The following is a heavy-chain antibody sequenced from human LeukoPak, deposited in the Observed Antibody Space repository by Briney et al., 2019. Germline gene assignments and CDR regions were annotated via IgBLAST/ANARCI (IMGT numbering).Heavy chain of an antibody. D-gene: IGHD3-3*02. Sequence: GGSLRLSCAASGFMFSNYAMSWVRQAPGKGLEWVSSISGSGDNTYYADSAKGRLTISRDNSKNTLYLQMNSLRAEDTAIYYCAKGRSHFWSDYDYWGQGTLVTVSS. CDR3: AKGRSHFWSDYDY. J-gene: IGHJ4*02. CDR2: ISGSGDNT. CDR1: GFMFSNYA. V-gene: IGHV3-23*01.